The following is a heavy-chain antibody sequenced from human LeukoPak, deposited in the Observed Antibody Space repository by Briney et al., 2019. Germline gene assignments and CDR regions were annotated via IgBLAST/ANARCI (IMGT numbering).Heavy chain of an antibody. CDR3: ARDSSPGNYGDYVGSGDFDY. Sequence: DSVKGRFTISRDNSKNMLYLQMNSLRAEDTAVYYCARDSSPGNYGDYVGSGDFDYWGQGTLVTVSS. J-gene: IGHJ4*02. V-gene: IGHV3-30*07. D-gene: IGHD4-17*01.